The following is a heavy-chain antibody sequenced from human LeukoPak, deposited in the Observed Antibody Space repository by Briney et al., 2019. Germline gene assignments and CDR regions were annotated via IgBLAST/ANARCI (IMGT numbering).Heavy chain of an antibody. J-gene: IGHJ4*02. CDR2: IYYNGNT. CDR1: GGSISSSSSY. CDR3: ARLVVTFDY. D-gene: IGHD2-21*02. V-gene: IGHV4-39*01. Sequence: SETLSLTCTVSGGSISSSSSYWGWIRQAPGKGLEWLGNIYYNGNTYYNPSFKSRVAMSIDTSKNQFSLKVSSVTAADTAVYFCARLVVTFDYWGQGTLVTVSS.